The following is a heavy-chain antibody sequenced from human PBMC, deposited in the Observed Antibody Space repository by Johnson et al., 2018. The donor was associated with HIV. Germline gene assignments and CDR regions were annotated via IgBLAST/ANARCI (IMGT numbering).Heavy chain of an antibody. Sequence: VQLVESGGGLVQPGGSLRLSCAASGFTFSNYAMTWVRQAPGKGLEWVSARSGSGGDTYDADCVKGRFTISRDNSKNSLDLQLNSRGVEDTAVYYCSKDWGRSCYHAFDIWGQGTMVTVSS. J-gene: IGHJ3*02. D-gene: IGHD3-16*01. CDR3: SKDWGRSCYHAFDI. V-gene: IGHV3-23*04. CDR2: RSGSGGDT. CDR1: GFTFSNYA.